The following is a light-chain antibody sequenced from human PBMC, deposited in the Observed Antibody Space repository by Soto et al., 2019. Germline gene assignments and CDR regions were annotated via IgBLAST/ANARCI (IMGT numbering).Light chain of an antibody. V-gene: IGKV1-12*01. CDR3: QQANSFPWT. CDR1: QGISSW. Sequence: DIQMTQSPSSVSASVGDSVTSXXRASQGISSWLAWYQQKPGKAPNIXIYTASTLQTGVPSRFSGSGSGTEFTLTISSLQPEDFATYFCQQANSFPWTFGQGTKVDIK. J-gene: IGKJ1*01. CDR2: TAS.